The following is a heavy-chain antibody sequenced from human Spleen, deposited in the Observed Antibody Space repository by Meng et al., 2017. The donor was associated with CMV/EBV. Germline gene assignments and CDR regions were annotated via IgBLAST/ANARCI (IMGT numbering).Heavy chain of an antibody. D-gene: IGHD2-2*02. CDR2: IYNGDNT. V-gene: IGHV3-53*05. CDR3: VRDLGGYCSSRGCYKDY. J-gene: IGHJ4*02. Sequence: VGTKYIRCVRQAPGEGLECVSVIYNGDNTFYADSVKGRFAISRDNSKDTLNLQMNSLRAEDAAVYYCVRDLGGYCSSRGCYKDYWGQGTLVTVSS. CDR1: VGTKY.